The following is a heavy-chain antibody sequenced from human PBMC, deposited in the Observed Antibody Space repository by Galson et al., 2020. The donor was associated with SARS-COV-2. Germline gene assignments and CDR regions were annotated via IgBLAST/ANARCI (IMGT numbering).Heavy chain of an antibody. D-gene: IGHD6-19*01. CDR1: GFTFSSYD. CDR2: IDTADKT. J-gene: IGHJ6*02. CDR3: ARGGVAGTVYYYHGMDV. V-gene: IGHV3-13*01. Sequence: GGSLSLSCAASGFTFSSYDMHWVRQPTGKGLDWVSVIDTADKTYYPGSVKGRFTISRDNAKNALYLQMNSLRAGDTAVYYCARGGVAGTVYYYHGMDVWGQGTTVTVSS.